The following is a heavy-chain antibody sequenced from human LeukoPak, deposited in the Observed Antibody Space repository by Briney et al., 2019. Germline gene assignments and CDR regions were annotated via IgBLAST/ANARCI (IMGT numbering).Heavy chain of an antibody. CDR1: GFTFSNAW. J-gene: IGHJ3*02. CDR2: IKVKSEGETT. V-gene: IGHV3-15*01. Sequence: GESLRLSCAASGFTFSNAWKGWVRQAPGKGLEWVGLIKVKSEGETTDYAAPVKGRFTISRDDSQNTLYLQMNSLKTEDTAVYYCTNLKQGVAAFGIWGPGAMVTVSS. CDR3: TNLKQGVAAFGI. D-gene: IGHD1-7*01.